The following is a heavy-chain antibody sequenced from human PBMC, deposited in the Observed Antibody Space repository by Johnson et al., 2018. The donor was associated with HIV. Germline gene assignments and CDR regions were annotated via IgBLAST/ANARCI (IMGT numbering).Heavy chain of an antibody. CDR3: AKEGLGAGRNAFDI. D-gene: IGHD6-6*01. CDR1: GFTFSSYA. CDR2: ISYDGGKN. Sequence: VHLVESGGGVVQPGRSLRLSCAASGFTFSSYAMHWVRQAPGKGLEWVAFISYDGGKNSYADSVKGRFTISRDNSNYTLYLEMNSLRAEDTAVYSCAKEGLGAGRNAFDIWGQGTLVIVSS. V-gene: IGHV3-30*04. J-gene: IGHJ3*02.